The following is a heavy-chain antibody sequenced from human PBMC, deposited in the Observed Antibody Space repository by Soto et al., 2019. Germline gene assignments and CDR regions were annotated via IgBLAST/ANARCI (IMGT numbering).Heavy chain of an antibody. CDR1: GFTFDDYA. J-gene: IGHJ4*02. CDR2: ISWNSGSI. Sequence: EVQLVESGGGLVQPGRSLRLSCAASGFTFDDYAMHWVRQAPGKGLEWVSGISWNSGSIGYADSVKGRFTISRDNAKNSLYLQLNSLRAEDAALCYCAKGGQLRTEGGGYWGQGTLVTVSS. V-gene: IGHV3-9*01. CDR3: AKGGQLRTEGGGY. D-gene: IGHD2-2*01.